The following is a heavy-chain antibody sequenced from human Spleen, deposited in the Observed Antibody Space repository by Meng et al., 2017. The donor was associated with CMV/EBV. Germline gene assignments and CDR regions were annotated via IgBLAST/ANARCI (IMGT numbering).Heavy chain of an antibody. V-gene: IGHV4-31*02. J-gene: IGHJ5*02. D-gene: IGHD3-10*01. Sequence: SGDSISGSGYYWTWLRQHPGKGLEWIGYIYDSGSTYYNPSLKSRVIISVHTSKNQFSLQLSSVTAADTAVYYCTRADYYGSEALFDPWGQGALVTVSS. CDR3: TRADYYGSEALFDP. CDR1: GDSISGSGYY. CDR2: IYDSGST.